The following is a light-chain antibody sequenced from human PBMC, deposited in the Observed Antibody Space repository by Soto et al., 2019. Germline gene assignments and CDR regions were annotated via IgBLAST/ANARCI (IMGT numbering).Light chain of an antibody. CDR2: KAS. J-gene: IGKJ4*01. CDR1: QSISSW. Sequence: DIQMTQSPSTLSASVGDRVTITCRASQSISSWLAWYQQKQGKAPNLLISKASTLERGVPFRFSGGGSVTEFTLTLSSLQPDDFATYYCQQYNSYSLTFGGGTKVEIK. CDR3: QQYNSYSLT. V-gene: IGKV1-5*03.